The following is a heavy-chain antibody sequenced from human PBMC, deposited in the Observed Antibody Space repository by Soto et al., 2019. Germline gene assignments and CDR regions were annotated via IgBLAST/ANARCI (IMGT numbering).Heavy chain of an antibody. Sequence: EVQLVESGGSLVQPGGSLRLSCAASGFTFSSYEMNWVRQAPGKGLERVSYIISSGNTRHYADSVQGRFPISRDNAKNSLFLQMNSLRADDTAVYYCARDWWISDFSYYYGMDVWGQGTTVTVSS. CDR1: GFTFSSYE. CDR3: ARDWWISDFSYYYGMDV. D-gene: IGHD2-15*01. CDR2: IISSGNTR. V-gene: IGHV3-48*03. J-gene: IGHJ6*02.